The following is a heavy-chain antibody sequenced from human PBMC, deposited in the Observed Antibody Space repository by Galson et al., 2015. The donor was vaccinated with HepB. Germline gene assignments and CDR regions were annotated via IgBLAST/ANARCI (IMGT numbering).Heavy chain of an antibody. CDR1: GYTFNNCG. V-gene: IGHV1-18*01. Sequence: SVKVSCKASGYTFNNCGITWVRQAPGQGLEWMGWISGYNGNTKYVEKLQGRVTMTTDTSTSTAYMELKSLRSDDTAVYYCARYDIWGWELVRKGWLDPWGQGTLVTVSS. D-gene: IGHD3-9*01. CDR3: ARYDIWGWELVRKGWLDP. CDR2: ISGYNGNT. J-gene: IGHJ5*02.